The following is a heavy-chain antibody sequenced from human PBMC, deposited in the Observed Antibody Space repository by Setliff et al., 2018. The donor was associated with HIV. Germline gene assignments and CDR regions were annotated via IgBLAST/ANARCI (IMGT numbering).Heavy chain of an antibody. V-gene: IGHV4-31*03. CDR2: IHYSGRT. Sequence: PSETLSLTCTVSGESISSGGFYCNWFRQYPEKGLEWIGWIHYSGRTNFNPSLRSRATISFDTSKNQFSLNLTSVTAADTAVYYCARAPFRGGSFGWFDPWGQGTLVTVSS. CDR1: GESISSGGFY. D-gene: IGHD2-15*01. CDR3: ARAPFRGGSFGWFDP. J-gene: IGHJ5*02.